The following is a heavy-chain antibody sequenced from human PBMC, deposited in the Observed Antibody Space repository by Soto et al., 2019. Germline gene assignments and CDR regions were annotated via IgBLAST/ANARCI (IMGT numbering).Heavy chain of an antibody. D-gene: IGHD3-10*01. CDR3: TITMVRGLLGYYYYYMDV. Sequence: GGSLRLSCAASGFTFSGSAMHWVRQASGKGLEWVGRIRSKANSYATAYAASVKGRFTISRDDSKNTAYLQMNSLKTEDTAVYYCTITMVRGLLGYYYYYMDVWGKGTTVTVSS. J-gene: IGHJ6*03. V-gene: IGHV3-73*01. CDR2: IRSKANSYAT. CDR1: GFTFSGSA.